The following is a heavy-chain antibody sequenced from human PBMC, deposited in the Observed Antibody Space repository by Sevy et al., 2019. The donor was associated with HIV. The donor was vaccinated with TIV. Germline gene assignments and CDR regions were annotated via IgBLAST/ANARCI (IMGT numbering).Heavy chain of an antibody. V-gene: IGHV1-2*02. Sequence: ASVKVSCKASGYTFTGYYLHWVRQAPGPGLEWMGWINPNSGGTSYSQKFQGRVTMTRDTSISTAYLELSRLRSDDTAVYYCATFDVDTPIIKDYWGQGTLVTVSS. J-gene: IGHJ4*02. CDR2: INPNSGGT. CDR1: GYTFTGYY. CDR3: ATFDVDTPIIKDY. D-gene: IGHD5-18*01.